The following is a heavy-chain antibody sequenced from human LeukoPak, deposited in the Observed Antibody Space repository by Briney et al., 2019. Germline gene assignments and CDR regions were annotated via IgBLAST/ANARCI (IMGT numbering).Heavy chain of an antibody. D-gene: IGHD5-12*01. CDR3: ARVLSGYDLGSWFDP. CDR2: INPSGGST. CDR1: GYTFTSYY. V-gene: IGHV1-46*01. Sequence: GASVKVSCKASGYTFTSYYMHWVRQAPGQGLKWMGIINPSGGSTSYAQKFQGRVTMTRDTSTSTVYMELSSLRSEDTAVYYCARVLSGYDLGSWFDPWGQGTLVTVSS. J-gene: IGHJ5*02.